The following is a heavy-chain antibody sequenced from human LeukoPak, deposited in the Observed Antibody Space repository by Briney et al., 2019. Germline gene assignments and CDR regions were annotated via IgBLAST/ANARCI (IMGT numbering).Heavy chain of an antibody. CDR1: GDSVSSNSAA. J-gene: IGHJ6*03. Sequence: SQTLSLTCAISGDSVSSNSAAWNWIRQSPSRGLEWLGRTYYRSKWYNDYAVSVKSRITTNPDTSKNQFSLQLNSVTPEDTAVYYCAREMTTVTTGYYCMDVWGKGTTVTVSS. D-gene: IGHD4-17*01. V-gene: IGHV6-1*01. CDR3: AREMTTVTTGYYCMDV. CDR2: TYYRSKWYN.